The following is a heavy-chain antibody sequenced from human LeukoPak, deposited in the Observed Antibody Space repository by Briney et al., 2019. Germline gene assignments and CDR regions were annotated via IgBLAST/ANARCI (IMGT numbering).Heavy chain of an antibody. CDR2: INPSGST. J-gene: IGHJ6*02. CDR1: GGPFSGYY. CDR3: ARGRSNYYYYVMDV. V-gene: IGHV4-34*01. Sequence: SETLSLTCAVSGGPFSGYYWSWIRQPPGKGLDWIGEINPSGSTNYNPSLKSRVTISVDTSKKQFSPKVRSVTAADTAVYYCARGRSNYYYYVMDVWGQGTTVTVSS.